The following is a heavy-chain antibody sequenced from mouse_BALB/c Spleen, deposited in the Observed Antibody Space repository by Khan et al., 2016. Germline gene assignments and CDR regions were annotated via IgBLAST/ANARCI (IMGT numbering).Heavy chain of an antibody. CDR3: ARMYYGDY. D-gene: IGHD1-1*01. V-gene: IGHV14-3*02. J-gene: IGHJ2*01. CDR2: IDPPNDNT. CDR1: GFSIQDTY. Sequence: VQLKQSGAELVKPGASVKLSCTASGFSIQDTYIHWVRQRPEQGLDWIGRIDPPNDNTKYDPKFQGKATITADTSSHTAYLQLSSLTYEDTAVYYCARMYYGDYWGQGTTLTVSS.